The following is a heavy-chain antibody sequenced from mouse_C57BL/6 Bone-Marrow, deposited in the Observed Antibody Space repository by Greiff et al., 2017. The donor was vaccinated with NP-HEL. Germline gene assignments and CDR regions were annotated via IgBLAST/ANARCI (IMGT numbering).Heavy chain of an antibody. CDR3: ARPGYYYGSSPWFAY. CDR1: GYAFSSSW. J-gene: IGHJ3*01. CDR2: IYPGDGDT. D-gene: IGHD1-1*01. V-gene: IGHV1-82*01. Sequence: QVQLQQSGPELVKPGASVKISCKASGYAFSSSWMNWVKQRPGKGLEWIGRIYPGDGDTNSNGKFKGKATLTADKSSSTAYMQLSSLTSEDSAVYFCARPGYYYGSSPWFAYWGQGTLVTVSA.